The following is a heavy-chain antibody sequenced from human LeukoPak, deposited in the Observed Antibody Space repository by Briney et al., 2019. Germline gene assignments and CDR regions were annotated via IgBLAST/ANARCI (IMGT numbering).Heavy chain of an antibody. J-gene: IGHJ4*02. Sequence: SPSETLSLTCSVSGGSVSGYYWSWIRQSPGKGLEWIGYIHNSGRTNYNPPLKSRVTGFVDTSKNQVSLRLSSVTAADTAVYYCARHGTISSESYFDYWGQGALVTVSS. D-gene: IGHD1-14*01. V-gene: IGHV4-59*08. CDR1: GGSVSGYY. CDR3: ARHGTISSESYFDY. CDR2: IHNSGRT.